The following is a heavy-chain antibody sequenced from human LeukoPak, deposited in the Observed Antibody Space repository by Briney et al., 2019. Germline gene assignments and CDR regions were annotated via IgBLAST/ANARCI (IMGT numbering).Heavy chain of an antibody. CDR3: GIYYVSGSPPLYYYYGMDA. Sequence: GEALRISCKGSGYRFTKFWIGRVRPVPGEGLEWVGIINPADSDNQYRTSFQGRVTISHERSLTPTYLPWSRLPASATAIYSRGIYYVSGSPPLYYYYGMDAWGQGTPVTVSS. J-gene: IGHJ6*02. D-gene: IGHD3-10*01. V-gene: IGHV5-51*01. CDR2: INPADSDN. CDR1: GYRFTKFW.